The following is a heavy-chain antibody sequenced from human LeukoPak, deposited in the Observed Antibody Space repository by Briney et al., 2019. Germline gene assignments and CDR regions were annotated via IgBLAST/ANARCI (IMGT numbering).Heavy chain of an antibody. CDR3: AREEAYYYDSSGYPLDY. CDR1: GFTFSSYS. CDR2: ISSSSSYI. Sequence: GGSLRLSCAASGFTFSSYSMNWVRQAPGKGLEWVSSISSSSSYIYYADSVKGRFTISRDNAKNSLYLHMNSLRAEDTAVYYCAREEAYYYDSSGYPLDYWDQGTLVTVSS. D-gene: IGHD3-22*01. V-gene: IGHV3-21*01. J-gene: IGHJ4*02.